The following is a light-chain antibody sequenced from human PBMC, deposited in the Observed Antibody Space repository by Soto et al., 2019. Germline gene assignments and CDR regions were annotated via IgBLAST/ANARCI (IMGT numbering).Light chain of an antibody. J-gene: IGLJ1*01. CDR3: CSYAGSYIYV. V-gene: IGLV2-11*01. CDR2: DVT. CDR1: SGDVGGYNA. Sequence: QSALTQPRTVSGSPGQSVTISCTGTSGDVGGYNAVSWYQQRPGKAPKLMIYDVTKRPSGVPDRFSGSKSGNTASLTISGLQAEDEADYYCCSYAGSYIYVLATGTKV.